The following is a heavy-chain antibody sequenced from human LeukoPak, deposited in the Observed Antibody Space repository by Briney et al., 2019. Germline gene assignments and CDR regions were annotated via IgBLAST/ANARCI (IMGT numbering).Heavy chain of an antibody. CDR1: GFTFSSYS. D-gene: IGHD2-2*01. CDR3: ARDLYCSSTSCPYYYYGMDV. V-gene: IGHV3-21*01. Sequence: GGSLRLSCAASGFTFSSYSMNWVRQAPGKGLEWVSSISSSSSYIYYADSAKGRFTISRDNAKNSLYLQMNSLRAEDTAVYYCARDLYCSSTSCPYYYYGMDVWGQGTTVTVSS. J-gene: IGHJ6*02. CDR2: ISSSSSYI.